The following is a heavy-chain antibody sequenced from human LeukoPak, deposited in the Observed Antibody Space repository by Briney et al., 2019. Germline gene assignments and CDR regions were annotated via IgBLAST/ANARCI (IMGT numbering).Heavy chain of an antibody. V-gene: IGHV1-2*02. Sequence: ASVKVSCKASGYTFTGYYMHWVRQAPGQGLEWMGWINPNSGGTNYAQKFQGRGTMTRDTSISTAYMELSRLRSDDTAVYYCARSYGGSDAFDIWGQGTMVTVSS. CDR3: ARSYGGSDAFDI. J-gene: IGHJ3*02. CDR1: GYTFTGYY. D-gene: IGHD1-26*01. CDR2: INPNSGGT.